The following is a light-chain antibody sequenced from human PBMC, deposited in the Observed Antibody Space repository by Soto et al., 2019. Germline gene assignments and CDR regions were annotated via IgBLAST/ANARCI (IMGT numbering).Light chain of an antibody. CDR3: QQYGSSRWT. Sequence: EIVLTQSPDTLSLLPGERATLSCRASQSISSTYLAWYQQKPGQAPRPLISAASNRATGTPDRFSGSGSGTDFTLTISRLEPEDFAVYYCQQYGSSRWTFGQGTKVEVK. J-gene: IGKJ1*01. CDR2: AAS. CDR1: QSISSTY. V-gene: IGKV3-20*01.